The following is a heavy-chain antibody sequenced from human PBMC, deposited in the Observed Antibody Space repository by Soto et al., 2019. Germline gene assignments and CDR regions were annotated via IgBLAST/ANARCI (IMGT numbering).Heavy chain of an antibody. J-gene: IGHJ6*02. D-gene: IGHD2-15*01. Sequence: PSETLSLTCTVSGGSISSSSYYWGWIRQPPGKGLEWIGHIYYSGSTYYNPSLKSRVTISVDTSKNQFSLKLSSVTAADTAVYYCARSCSGGSCYLYYYYGMDVWGQGTTVTVSS. CDR1: GGSISSSSYY. V-gene: IGHV4-39*07. CDR2: IYYSGST. CDR3: ARSCSGGSCYLYYYYGMDV.